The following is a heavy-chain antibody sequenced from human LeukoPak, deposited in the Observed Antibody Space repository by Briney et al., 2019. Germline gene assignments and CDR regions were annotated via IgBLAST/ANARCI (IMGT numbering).Heavy chain of an antibody. CDR1: GFTFSSYG. CDR3: ARDGGYVLGGDAFDI. V-gene: IGHV3-23*01. CDR2: ISTGGDST. Sequence: GGSLRLSCAASGFTFSSYGMSWVRQAPGKGLEWVSAISTGGDSTYYADSVKGRFTISRDNAKNSLYLQMNSLRAEDTAVYYCARDGGYVLGGDAFDIWGQGTMVTVSS. J-gene: IGHJ3*02. D-gene: IGHD5-12*01.